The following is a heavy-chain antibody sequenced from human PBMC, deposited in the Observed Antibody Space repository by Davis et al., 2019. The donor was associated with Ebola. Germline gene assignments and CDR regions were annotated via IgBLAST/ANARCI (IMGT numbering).Heavy chain of an antibody. Sequence: MPSETLSLTCTLSGGSISGYYLTWIRQPPGKGLEWIGYTYYSGSTHYNPSLKSRVTISGDTSRNQFSLKLSSVTAADTAVYYCARVASYGDYFDYWGLGTLVTVSS. D-gene: IGHD5-18*01. CDR2: TYYSGST. CDR3: ARVASYGDYFDY. CDR1: GGSISGYY. V-gene: IGHV4-59*12. J-gene: IGHJ4*02.